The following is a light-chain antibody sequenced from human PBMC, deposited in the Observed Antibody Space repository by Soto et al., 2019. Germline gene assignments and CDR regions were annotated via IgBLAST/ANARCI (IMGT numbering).Light chain of an antibody. Sequence: EIVFTQSPGTLSLSPGERGTLSCRASQSIGDNDLAWYQQKPGQAPRLLIYGASTRATGIPDRFSGSGSGTDFTLTISRLEPEDFAVYYCQQYGSSPHFGGGTKVDI. CDR3: QQYGSSPH. V-gene: IGKV3-20*01. CDR2: GAS. CDR1: QSIGDND. J-gene: IGKJ4*01.